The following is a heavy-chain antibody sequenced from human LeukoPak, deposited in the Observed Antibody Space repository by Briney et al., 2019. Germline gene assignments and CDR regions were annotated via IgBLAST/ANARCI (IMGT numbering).Heavy chain of an antibody. Sequence: PSETLSLTCAVYGGSFSGYYWSWIRQPPGKGLEWIGEINHSGSTNHNPSLKSRVTISVDTSKNQFSLKLSSVTAADTAVYYCARQIASAGTAGFDFWGQGALVTVSS. CDR2: INHSGST. CDR3: ARQIASAGTAGFDF. D-gene: IGHD6-13*01. CDR1: GGSFSGYY. J-gene: IGHJ4*02. V-gene: IGHV4-34*01.